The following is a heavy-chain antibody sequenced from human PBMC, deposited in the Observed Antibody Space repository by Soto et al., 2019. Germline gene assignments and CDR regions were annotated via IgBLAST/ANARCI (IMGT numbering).Heavy chain of an antibody. CDR2: IYHSGST. V-gene: IGHV4-59*12. Sequence: SETLSLTCTVSGGSISRYYWSRIRQPPGKGLEWIGEIYHSGSTNYNPSLKSRVTISVDKSKNQFSLKLSSVTAADTAVYYCARRGYCTNGVCYYGMDVWGQGTTVT. CDR1: GGSISRYY. J-gene: IGHJ6*02. D-gene: IGHD2-8*01. CDR3: ARRGYCTNGVCYYGMDV.